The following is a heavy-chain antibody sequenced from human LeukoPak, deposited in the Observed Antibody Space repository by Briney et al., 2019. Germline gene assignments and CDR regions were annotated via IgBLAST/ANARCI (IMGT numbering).Heavy chain of an antibody. CDR1: GGSISSGDYY. V-gene: IGHV4-30-4*01. Sequence: SQTLSLTCTVSGGSISSGDYYWSWIRQPPGKGLEWIGYIYYSGSIYHNPSLKSRVTISVDTSKNQFSLKLSSVTAADTAVYYCARVVYGDYYFDYWGQGTLVTVSS. J-gene: IGHJ4*02. CDR3: ARVVYGDYYFDY. D-gene: IGHD4-17*01. CDR2: IYYSGSI.